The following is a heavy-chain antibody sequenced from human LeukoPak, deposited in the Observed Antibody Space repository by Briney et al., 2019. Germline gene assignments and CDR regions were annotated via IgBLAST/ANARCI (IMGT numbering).Heavy chain of an antibody. CDR1: GFTFSSYS. CDR2: ISSSSSYI. Sequence: GGSLRLSCAASGFTFSSYSMNWVRQAPGKGLEWVSSISSSSSYIYYADSVKGRFTISRDNAKNSLYLQMNSLRAEDTAVYYCAGVGQRWLQFDYYYMDVWGKGTTVTVSS. V-gene: IGHV3-21*01. D-gene: IGHD5-24*01. CDR3: AGVGQRWLQFDYYYMDV. J-gene: IGHJ6*03.